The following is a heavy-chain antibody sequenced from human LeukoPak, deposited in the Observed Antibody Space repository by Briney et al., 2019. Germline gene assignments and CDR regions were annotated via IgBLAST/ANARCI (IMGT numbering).Heavy chain of an antibody. CDR3: AKGGWWTVLDY. CDR1: GFTFSNYA. D-gene: IGHD2-15*01. J-gene: IGHJ4*02. CDR2: ISGSGDST. Sequence: AGGSLRLSCAASGFTFSNYAMPWVRQAPGKGLEWVSTISGSGDSTYYSDSVKGRFTISRDNSENTLYLQLNSLRAEDTAVYYCAKGGWWTVLDYWGQGTLVTVSP. V-gene: IGHV3-23*01.